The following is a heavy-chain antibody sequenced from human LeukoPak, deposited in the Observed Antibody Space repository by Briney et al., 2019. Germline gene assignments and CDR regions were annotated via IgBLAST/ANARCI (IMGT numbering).Heavy chain of an antibody. CDR2: TSKVGDVT. D-gene: IGHD2-2*01. Sequence: PGGSLRLSCTASGFTFNTYAMSWVRQAPGKGLEWVSGTSKVGDVTDYADSVRGRFTISRDNSKNTLYLQMSSPRAEDTAIYYCAKEDCSSTSCQAILWGQGTLVTVSS. CDR1: GFTFNTYA. J-gene: IGHJ4*02. V-gene: IGHV3-23*01. CDR3: AKEDCSSTSCQAIL.